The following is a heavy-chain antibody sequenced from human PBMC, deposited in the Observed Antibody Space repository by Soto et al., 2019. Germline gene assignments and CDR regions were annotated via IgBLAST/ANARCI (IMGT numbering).Heavy chain of an antibody. CDR3: ARGGGVWDHLHLLRVPRIDY. CDR1: GGSFSGYY. Sequence: QVQLQQWGAGLLKPSETLSLTCAVYGGSFSGYYWSWIRQPPGKGLEWIGEINHSGSTNYNPSLKRRVAITVDASKNHFSLKLSSVNAADTAVYYCARGGGVWDHLHLLRVPRIDYWGQGTLVTVSS. CDR2: INHSGST. D-gene: IGHD3-16*01. V-gene: IGHV4-34*01. J-gene: IGHJ4*02.